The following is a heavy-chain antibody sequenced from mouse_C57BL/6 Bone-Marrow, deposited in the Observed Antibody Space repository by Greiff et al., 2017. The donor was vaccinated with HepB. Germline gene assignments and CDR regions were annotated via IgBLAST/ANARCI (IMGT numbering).Heavy chain of an antibody. D-gene: IGHD1-1*01. J-gene: IGHJ2*01. V-gene: IGHV14-1*01. CDR2: IDPEDGDT. CDR3: TTRGIYYYGSSSFDY. CDR1: GFNIKDYY. Sequence: EVQLQQSGAELVRPGASVKLSCTASGFNIKDYYMHWVKQRPEQGLEWIGRIDPEDGDTEYAPKFQGKATMTADTSSNTAYLQLSSLTSEDTAVYYCTTRGIYYYGSSSFDYGGQGTTLTFSS.